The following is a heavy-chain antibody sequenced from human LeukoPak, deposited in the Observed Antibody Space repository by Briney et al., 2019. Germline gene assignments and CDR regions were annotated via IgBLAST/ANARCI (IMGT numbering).Heavy chain of an antibody. CDR1: GCTFGSYA. Sequence: GSAVKVSYKGSGCTFGSYAISWLHPAPGQGRDLMEGIIPILGTPNYAHKSQGSGKITTGQSTSTPYIELSSRRSEDTGVYYCVRSSGYYYINWFEPWGQGTLVTVSS. CDR2: IIPILGTP. CDR3: VRSSGYYYINWFEP. V-gene: IGHV1-69*05. D-gene: IGHD3-22*01. J-gene: IGHJ5*02.